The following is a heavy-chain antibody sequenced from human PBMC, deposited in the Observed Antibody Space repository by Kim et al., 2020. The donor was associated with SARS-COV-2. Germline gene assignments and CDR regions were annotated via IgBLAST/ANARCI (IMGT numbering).Heavy chain of an antibody. Sequence: RYSPSFQGQVTISADKSISTAYLQWSSLKASDTAMYYCARKVRDYYGMDVWGQGTTVTVSS. CDR3: ARKVRDYYGMDV. V-gene: IGHV5-51*01. J-gene: IGHJ6*02.